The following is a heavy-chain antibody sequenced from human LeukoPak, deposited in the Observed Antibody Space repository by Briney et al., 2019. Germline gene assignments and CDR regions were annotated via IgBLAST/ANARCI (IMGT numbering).Heavy chain of an antibody. CDR1: GGSFSGYY. Sequence: SETLSLTCAVYGGSFSGYYWSWIRQPPGKGLEWIGEINHSGSTNYNPSLKSRVTISVDTSKNQFSLKLSSVPAADTAVYYCASSGYYSYFDYWGQGTLVTVSS. D-gene: IGHD3-22*01. CDR2: INHSGST. J-gene: IGHJ4*02. V-gene: IGHV4-34*01. CDR3: ASSGYYSYFDY.